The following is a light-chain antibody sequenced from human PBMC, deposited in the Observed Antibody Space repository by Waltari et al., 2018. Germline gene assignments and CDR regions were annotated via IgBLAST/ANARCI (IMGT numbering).Light chain of an antibody. V-gene: IGKV1-39*01. CDR2: TAS. Sequence: DIQMTQSPSSLSASVGDRVTMTCRASQSISNSLSWYQQKPGKAPRLLVYTASILQSGVPSRCSGSGSGTDFTLTISSLRHEDFATYYCQQSYNTPPYTFGQGTQVEIK. CDR1: QSISNS. CDR3: QQSYNTPPYT. J-gene: IGKJ2*01.